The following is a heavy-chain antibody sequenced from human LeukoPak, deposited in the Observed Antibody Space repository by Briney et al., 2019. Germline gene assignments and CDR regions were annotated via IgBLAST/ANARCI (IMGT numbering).Heavy chain of an antibody. D-gene: IGHD1-7*01. CDR3: ARAPITGTLFDY. CDR2: IYYSGST. J-gene: IGHJ4*02. CDR1: GGSISSYY. V-gene: IGHV4-59*01. Sequence: SETLSLTCTVSGGSISSYYWSWIRQPPGKGLEWIGYIYYSGSTNYNPSLKSRVTISVDTSKIQFSLKLSSVTAADTAVYYCARAPITGTLFDYWGQGTLVTVSS.